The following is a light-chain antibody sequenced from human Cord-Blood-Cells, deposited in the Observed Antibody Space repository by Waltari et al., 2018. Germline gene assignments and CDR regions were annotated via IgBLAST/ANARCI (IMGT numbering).Light chain of an antibody. CDR1: QSISSY. CDR3: QQSYSTLMYS. V-gene: IGKV1-39*01. J-gene: IGKJ2*03. Sequence: DIQMTQSPSSLSASVGDRVTITCRASQSISSYLNWYQQKPGKAPKLLIYAASSLQSGVLSRFSGSGSGTDFTLIISSLQPEDFSTYYCQQSYSTLMYSFGQGTKLEIK. CDR2: AAS.